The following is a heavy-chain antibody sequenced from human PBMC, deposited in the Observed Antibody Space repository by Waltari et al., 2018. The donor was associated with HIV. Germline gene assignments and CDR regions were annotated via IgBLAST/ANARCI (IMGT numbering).Heavy chain of an antibody. J-gene: IGHJ4*02. CDR3: ARTHDYGRLYFDY. D-gene: IGHD4-17*01. CDR1: GYSFTSYW. Sequence: EVQLVQSGAEVKKPGESLKISCKGSGYSFTSYWIGWVRQMPGTCLEWLGIIYPRDSDTRYSPSFQGQVTISADKSISTAYLQWSSLKASDTAMYYCARTHDYGRLYFDYWGQGTLVTVSS. CDR2: IYPRDSDT. V-gene: IGHV5-51*01.